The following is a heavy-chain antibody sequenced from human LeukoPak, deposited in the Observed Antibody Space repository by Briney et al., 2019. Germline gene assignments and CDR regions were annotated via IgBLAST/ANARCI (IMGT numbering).Heavy chain of an antibody. Sequence: GGSLRLSCAASGFTFSSYAMSWVRQAPGKGLEWVSAISGSGGSTYYADSVKGRFTISRDNSKNTLYLQMNSLRAEDTAVYYRAKDPGPLGYGEELDYWGQGTLVTVSS. CDR1: GFTFSSYA. CDR2: ISGSGGST. J-gene: IGHJ4*02. V-gene: IGHV3-23*01. CDR3: AKDPGPLGYGEELDY. D-gene: IGHD4-17*01.